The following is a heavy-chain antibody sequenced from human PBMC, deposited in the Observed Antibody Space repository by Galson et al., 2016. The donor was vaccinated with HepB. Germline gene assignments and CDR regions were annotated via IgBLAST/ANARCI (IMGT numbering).Heavy chain of an antibody. D-gene: IGHD2/OR15-2a*01. Sequence: QSGAEVKKPGESLKISCQASGFDFNTSWIGWVRQMPGKGLECMGLIYPGDSDTRYSSSFQGQVTISADKSINTAYLQWSSLRASDTAIYYCAGHFAHNFDYFPDRRWFDPWGQGTLVTVSS. J-gene: IGHJ5*02. CDR1: GFDFNTSW. CDR3: AGHFAHNFDYFPDRRWFDP. CDR2: IYPGDSDT. V-gene: IGHV5-51*01.